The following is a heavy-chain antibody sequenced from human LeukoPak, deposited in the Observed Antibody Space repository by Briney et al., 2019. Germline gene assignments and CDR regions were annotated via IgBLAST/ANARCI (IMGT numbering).Heavy chain of an antibody. D-gene: IGHD1-26*01. Sequence: GGSLRLSCAASGFTFSTYAMSWVRQAPGKGLEWVGFIRSKAYGGTTEYAASVKGRFTISRDDSKSIAYLQMNSLKTEDTAVYYCTRGNIVGAWEDWFDPWGQGTLVTVSS. J-gene: IGHJ5*02. CDR1: GFTFSTYA. V-gene: IGHV3-49*04. CDR2: IRSKAYGGTT. CDR3: TRGNIVGAWEDWFDP.